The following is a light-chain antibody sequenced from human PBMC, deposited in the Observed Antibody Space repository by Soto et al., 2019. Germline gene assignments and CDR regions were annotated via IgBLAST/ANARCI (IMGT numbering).Light chain of an antibody. V-gene: IGKV3-11*01. J-gene: IGKJ1*01. CDR2: GAS. CDR1: QSVSSN. Sequence: EVVMTQSPATLSVSPGERSTLSCRASQSVSSNLAWYQQKPGQAPRLLIYGASNRATGIPARFSGSGSGTDFTLTISNLEPEDFAVYYCQERTGWPPWTFGQGTKVDI. CDR3: QERTGWPPWT.